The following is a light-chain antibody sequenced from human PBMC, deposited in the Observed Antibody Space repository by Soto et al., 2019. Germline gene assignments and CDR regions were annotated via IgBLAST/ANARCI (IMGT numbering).Light chain of an antibody. CDR1: SSDVGDYKY. V-gene: IGLV2-14*01. J-gene: IGLJ1*01. CDR3: SSYTSGSLRL. Sequence: QSVLTQPASVSGAPGQSITSSCTRTSSDVGDYKYVSLYQQHPGKAPKLMIYDVSTRPSGVSNRFSGFKAGNTASLTFSGLKAEDEAYYYCSSYTSGSLRLFGTGTKVTVL. CDR2: DVS.